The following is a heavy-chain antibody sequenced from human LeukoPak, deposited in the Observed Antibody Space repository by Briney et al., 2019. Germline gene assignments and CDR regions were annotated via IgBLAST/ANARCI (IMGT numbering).Heavy chain of an antibody. D-gene: IGHD6-6*01. J-gene: IGHJ3*02. CDR3: ARSVPQPIAARPSYAFDI. V-gene: IGHV4-59*01. Sequence: SETLSLTCTVSGGSIIGNHWGWIRQPPGKGLEWIGYIYYSGSTNYNPSLKSRVTISVDTSKNQFSLKLSSVTAADTAVYYCARSVPQPIAARPSYAFDIWGQGTMVTVSS. CDR2: IYYSGST. CDR1: GGSIIGNH.